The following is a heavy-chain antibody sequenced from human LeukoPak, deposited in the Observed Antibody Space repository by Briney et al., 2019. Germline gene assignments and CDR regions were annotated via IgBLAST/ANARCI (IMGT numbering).Heavy chain of an antibody. CDR2: IYYSGST. J-gene: IGHJ4*02. V-gene: IGHV4-59*12. CDR1: GGSTSSYY. CDR3: ARPPSQGRGSAKRRYFDY. Sequence: SETLSLTCTVSGGSTSSYYWSWIRQPPGKGLEWIGYIYYSGSTNYNPSLKSRVTISVDTSKNQFSLKLSSVTAADTAVYYCARPPSQGRGSAKRRYFDYWGQGTLVTVSS. D-gene: IGHD3-10*01.